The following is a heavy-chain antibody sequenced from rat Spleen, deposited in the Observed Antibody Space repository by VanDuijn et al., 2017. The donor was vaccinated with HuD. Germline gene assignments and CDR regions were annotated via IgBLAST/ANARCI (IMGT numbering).Heavy chain of an antibody. V-gene: IGHV5-7*01. CDR1: GFTFSDYA. Sequence: EVQLVESGGGLVQPGRSLKVSCAASGFTFSDYAMAWVRQSPKKGLEWVATISYEGNTAFYGDSMKGRFTISRDNAKSTLDLQMDSLRSEDTATYYCATHGTMAARSGYYFDYWGQGVMVTVSS. J-gene: IGHJ2*01. D-gene: IGHD1-2*01. CDR3: ATHGTMAARSGYYFDY. CDR2: ISYEGNTA.